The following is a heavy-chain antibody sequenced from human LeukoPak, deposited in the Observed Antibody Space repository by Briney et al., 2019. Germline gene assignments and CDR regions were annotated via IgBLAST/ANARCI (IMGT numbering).Heavy chain of an antibody. Sequence: GESLKISCKVSGYTFTSYWIGWVRQIPGKGLEWMGIIYPGDSDTRYSPSFEGQVNISTDKSISTAYLQWNSLKPSDTAIYYCARGNLYIGSYYPAYYFDYWGQGTLVSVSS. J-gene: IGHJ4*02. CDR3: ARGNLYIGSYYPAYYFDY. V-gene: IGHV5-51*01. CDR1: GYTFTSYW. CDR2: IYPGDSDT. D-gene: IGHD3-10*01.